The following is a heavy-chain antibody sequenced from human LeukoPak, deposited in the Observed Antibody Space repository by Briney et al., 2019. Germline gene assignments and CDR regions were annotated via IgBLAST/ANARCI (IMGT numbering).Heavy chain of an antibody. CDR1: GFTFSSYA. Sequence: GGSLRLSCAASGFTFSSYAMGWVRQAPGKGLEWVSATGSGGVTTYYADSVKGRFTISRDNSKNTLYLQMNSLRADDTAVYYCAKDGQYSTSWSPFDYWSQGTLVTVSS. J-gene: IGHJ4*02. D-gene: IGHD2-2*01. CDR2: TGSGGVTT. V-gene: IGHV3-23*01. CDR3: AKDGQYSTSWSPFDY.